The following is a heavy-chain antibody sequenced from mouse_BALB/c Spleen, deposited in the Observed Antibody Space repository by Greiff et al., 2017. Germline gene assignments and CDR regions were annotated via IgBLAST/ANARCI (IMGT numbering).Heavy chain of an antibody. CDR2: ISNGGGST. CDR1: GFTFSSYT. J-gene: IGHJ3*01. V-gene: IGHV5-12-2*01. Sequence: EVMLVESGGGLVQPGGSLKLSCAASGFTFSSYTMSWVRQTPEKRLEWVAYISNGGGSTYYPDTVKGRFTISRDNAKNTLYLQMSSLKAEDTAMYYCARRGGLCLFAYWGQGTLVTVSA. CDR3: ARRGGLCLFAY. D-gene: IGHD3-3*01.